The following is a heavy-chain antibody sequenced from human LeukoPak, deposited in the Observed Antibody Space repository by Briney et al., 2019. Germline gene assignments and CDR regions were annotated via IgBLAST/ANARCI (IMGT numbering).Heavy chain of an antibody. J-gene: IGHJ4*02. D-gene: IGHD6-19*01. Sequence: PGGSLRLSCTASRFTFSSYDMYWVRKAPGKGLEWVSYISSGSSSTRYYADSVKSRFTISRDNAKNSLSLQMNSLRAEDTAVYYCAGAAPVYSSGWYGSRFDYWGRGTLVIVSS. CDR3: AGAAPVYSSGWYGSRFDY. CDR1: RFTFSSYD. CDR2: ISSGSSSTR. V-gene: IGHV3-48*01.